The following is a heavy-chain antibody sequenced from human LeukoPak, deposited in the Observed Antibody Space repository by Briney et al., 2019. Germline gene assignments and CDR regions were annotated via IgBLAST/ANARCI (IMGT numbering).Heavy chain of an antibody. J-gene: IGHJ4*02. CDR1: GFTVSSNY. D-gene: IGHD2-2*01. CDR2: IYSGGST. Sequence: GGSLRLSCAASGFTVSSNYMSWVRQAPGKGLEWVSVIYSGGSTYYADSVKGRFTISRDKAKNSLYLQMNSLRAEDTAVYYCAREYCSSTSCLYDYWGQGTLVTVSS. CDR3: AREYCSSTSCLYDY. V-gene: IGHV3-53*01.